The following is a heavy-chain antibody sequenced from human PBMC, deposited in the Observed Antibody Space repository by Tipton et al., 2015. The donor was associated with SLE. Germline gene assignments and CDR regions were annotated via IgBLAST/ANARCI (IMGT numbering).Heavy chain of an antibody. Sequence: GSLRLSCAASGFTFSSYAMSWVRQAPGKGLEWVSAISGSGGSTYYADSVKGRFTISRDNSKNSLYLQMNSLRAEDTALYYCAKTRYSSSWYYFDYWGQGTLVTVSS. D-gene: IGHD6-13*01. CDR2: ISGSGGST. J-gene: IGHJ4*02. V-gene: IGHV3-23*01. CDR3: AKTRYSSSWYYFDY. CDR1: GFTFSSYA.